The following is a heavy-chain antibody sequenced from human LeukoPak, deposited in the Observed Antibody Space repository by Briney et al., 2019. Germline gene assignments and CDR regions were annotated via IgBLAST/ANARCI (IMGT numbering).Heavy chain of an antibody. CDR3: ARDYYMAFDI. CDR1: GFTFSSYS. J-gene: IGHJ3*02. V-gene: IGHV3-21*01. CDR2: ISSRSSYI. D-gene: IGHD3-10*01. Sequence: PGGSLRLSCAASGFTFSSYSMNWVRQAPGKGLEWVSCISSRSSYIYYADSVKGRFTISRDNAKNSLYLQMNSLRAEDTAVDYCARDYYMAFDIWGQGTMVTVSS.